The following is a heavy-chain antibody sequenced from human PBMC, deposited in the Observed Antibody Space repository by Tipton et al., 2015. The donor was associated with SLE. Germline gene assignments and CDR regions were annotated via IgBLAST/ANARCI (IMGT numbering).Heavy chain of an antibody. CDR3: ASDSTVALDY. CDR1: GDSISGQF. D-gene: IGHD4-23*01. V-gene: IGHV4-59*11. CDR2: IYYSGST. Sequence: LRLSCTVSGDSISGQFWRWVRQPPGKGLEWIGYIYYSGSTHYNPPLKSRVTISVDTSKNRFTLELGSVTAADTAVYYCASDSTVALDYWGQGPLVTVS. J-gene: IGHJ4*02.